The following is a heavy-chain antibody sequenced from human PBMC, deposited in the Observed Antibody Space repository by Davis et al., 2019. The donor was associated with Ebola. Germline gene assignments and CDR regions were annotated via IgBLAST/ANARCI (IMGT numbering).Heavy chain of an antibody. CDR3: ARDRGERITIFGVVSAGMDV. D-gene: IGHD3-3*01. CDR1: GYTFTSYY. J-gene: IGHJ6*02. V-gene: IGHV1-46*01. CDR2: INPSRGST. Sequence: ASVKVSCKASGYTFTSYYMHWVRQPPGQGLEWMGIINPSRGSTSYAQKFQGRVTMTRDTSTSTVYMELSSLRSEDTAVYYCARDRGERITIFGVVSAGMDVWGQGTTVTVSS.